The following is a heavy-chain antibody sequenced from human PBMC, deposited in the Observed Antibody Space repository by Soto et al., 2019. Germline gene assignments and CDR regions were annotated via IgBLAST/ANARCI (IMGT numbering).Heavy chain of an antibody. D-gene: IGHD3-16*01. J-gene: IGHJ6*02. Sequence: AGGSLRLSCAASGFTFSSYAMNWVRQAPGKGLEWVSSIPGNSYTIGYADSVKGRFTISRDNAKNSLYLQMNNLRVEDTALYYCARDHNTRPDYYEKHYHGMDVWGQGTTVTVSS. CDR2: IPGNSYTI. CDR1: GFTFSSYA. CDR3: ARDHNTRPDYYEKHYHGMDV. V-gene: IGHV3-9*01.